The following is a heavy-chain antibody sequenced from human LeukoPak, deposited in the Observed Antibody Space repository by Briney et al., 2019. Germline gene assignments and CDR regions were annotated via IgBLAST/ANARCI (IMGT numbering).Heavy chain of an antibody. D-gene: IGHD3-22*01. CDR2: ISAYNGNT. Sequence: ASVKVSCKASDYIFTNYGISWVRQAPGQGLEWMGWISAYNGNTNYAQKLQGRVTMTTDTSTTTAYMELRSLRSNDTAVYYCARGRSRTDVVVITNDAFDIWGQGTTVTVSS. J-gene: IGHJ3*02. CDR1: DYIFTNYG. CDR3: ARGRSRTDVVVITNDAFDI. V-gene: IGHV1-18*01.